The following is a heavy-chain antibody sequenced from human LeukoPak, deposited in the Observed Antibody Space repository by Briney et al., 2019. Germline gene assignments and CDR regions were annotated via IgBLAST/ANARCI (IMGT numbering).Heavy chain of an antibody. Sequence: ASVKVSCKASGYTFTSYGISWVRQAPGQGLEWMGWISAYNGNTNYAQKLQGRVTMTTDTSTSTAYIELRSLRSDDTAVYYCARDAQHYCSSTSCYGPRSGADYYYYYMDVWGKGTTVTVSS. CDR3: ARDAQHYCSSTSCYGPRSGADYYYYYMDV. V-gene: IGHV1-18*01. J-gene: IGHJ6*03. D-gene: IGHD2-2*01. CDR2: ISAYNGNT. CDR1: GYTFTSYG.